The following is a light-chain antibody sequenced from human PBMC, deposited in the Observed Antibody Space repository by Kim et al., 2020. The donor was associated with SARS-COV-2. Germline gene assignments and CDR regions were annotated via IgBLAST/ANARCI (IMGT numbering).Light chain of an antibody. Sequence: ASVGDRVSITCVASQDISGWLAWYQQKPEKAPKSLIYSTSTLQSGVPSRFSGSRSGTDFTLTITNLQPEDFATYYCQQYTTYPLTFGGGTKVEIK. CDR1: QDISGW. J-gene: IGKJ4*01. CDR3: QQYTTYPLT. CDR2: STS. V-gene: IGKV1D-16*01.